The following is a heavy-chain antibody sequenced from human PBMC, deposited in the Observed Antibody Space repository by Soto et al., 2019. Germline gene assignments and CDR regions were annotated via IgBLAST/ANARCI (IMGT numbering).Heavy chain of an antibody. CDR1: GYTFTTYA. J-gene: IGHJ5*02. V-gene: IGHV1-3*01. D-gene: IGHD1-1*01. CDR3: ARGTGVQNWFDP. CDR2: INVGSGNT. Sequence: ASVKVSCKASGYTFTTYAIHCVRQVPGQGPEWMAWINVGSGNTRYSQKFQGRVTITRDTSATTGYMEMSSLSSEDTAVYYCARGTGVQNWFDPWGQGTLVTVSS.